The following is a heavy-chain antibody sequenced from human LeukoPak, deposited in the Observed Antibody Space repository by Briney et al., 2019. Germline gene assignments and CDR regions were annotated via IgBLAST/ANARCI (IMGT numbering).Heavy chain of an antibody. J-gene: IGHJ4*02. Sequence: PGRSLRLSCAASGFTFSSYGMHWVRQAPGKGLEWVAVISYDGSNKYYAGSVKGRITISRDNSKNTLYLQMNSRRAEDTAVYYCATSGGSYFDYWGQGTLVTVSS. CDR3: ATSGGSYFDY. CDR2: ISYDGSNK. D-gene: IGHD1-26*01. V-gene: IGHV3-30*03. CDR1: GFTFSSYG.